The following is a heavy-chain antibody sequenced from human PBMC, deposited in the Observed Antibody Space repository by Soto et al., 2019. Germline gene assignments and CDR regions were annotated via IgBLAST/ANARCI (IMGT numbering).Heavy chain of an antibody. J-gene: IGHJ3*02. V-gene: IGHV4-31*03. CDR2: IYYSGST. CDR3: ARDRHYDFWSHAFDI. D-gene: IGHD3-3*01. CDR1: GGSISSGGYY. Sequence: QVQLQESGPGLVKPSQTLSLTCTVSGGSISSGGYYWSWIRQHPGKGLEWIGYIYYSGSTYYNPSLKSRVTISVDTSKNQVSLKLSSVTAADTAVYYCARDRHYDFWSHAFDIWGQGTMVTVSS.